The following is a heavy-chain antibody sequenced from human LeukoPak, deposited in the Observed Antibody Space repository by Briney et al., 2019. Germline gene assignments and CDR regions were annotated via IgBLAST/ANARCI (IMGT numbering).Heavy chain of an antibody. CDR3: ARDPALDTAMIPFDY. J-gene: IGHJ4*02. Sequence: ASVKVSCKASGYTFTSYYMHWVRQAPGQGLEWMGWINPNSGGTNYAQKFQGRVTMTRDTSISTAYMELSRLRSDDTAVYYCARDPALDTAMIPFDYWGQGTLVTVSS. D-gene: IGHD5-18*01. V-gene: IGHV1-2*02. CDR1: GYTFTSYY. CDR2: INPNSGGT.